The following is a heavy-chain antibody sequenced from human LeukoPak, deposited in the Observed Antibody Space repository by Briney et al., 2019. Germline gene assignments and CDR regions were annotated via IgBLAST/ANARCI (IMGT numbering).Heavy chain of an antibody. Sequence: GGSLRLSCAASGFTFSSYAMSWVRQAPGKGLEWVSAISGSGGSAYYADSVKGRFTISRGNSKNTLYLQMNSLRAEDTAVYYCAKMPSNYVWGSYRPHGDAFDIWGQGTMVTVSS. V-gene: IGHV3-23*01. J-gene: IGHJ3*02. CDR2: ISGSGGSA. CDR3: AKMPSNYVWGSYRPHGDAFDI. CDR1: GFTFSSYA. D-gene: IGHD3-16*02.